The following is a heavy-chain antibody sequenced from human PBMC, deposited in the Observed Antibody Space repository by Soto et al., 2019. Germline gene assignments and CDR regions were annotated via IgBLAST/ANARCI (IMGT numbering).Heavy chain of an antibody. V-gene: IGHV1-18*01. Sequence: QVHLVQSGVEVKTPGASVKVSCQASGYTFFTYDISWVRQAPGQGLEWMGWISTYSGDTKYAQKFQGRVTMTTDTSTTTAYLALRSLRSADTAVYYCARHHGPTTSENWFDPLGQGTLVTVSS. D-gene: IGHD5-12*01. J-gene: IGHJ5*02. CDR2: ISTYSGDT. CDR3: ARHHGPTTSENWFDP. CDR1: GYTFFTYD.